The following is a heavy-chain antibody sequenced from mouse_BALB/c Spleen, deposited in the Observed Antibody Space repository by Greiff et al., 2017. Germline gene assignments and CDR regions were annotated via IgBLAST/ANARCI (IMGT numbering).Heavy chain of an antibody. V-gene: IGHV5-12-2*01. D-gene: IGHD2-4*01. CDR3: ARRDDYLAWFAY. CDR2: ISNGGGIT. CDR1: GFPFSSYT. J-gene: IGHJ3*01. Sequence: DVHLVESGVGLVQPGGSLKLSCAASGFPFSSYTMSWVRQTPEKRLEWVAYISNGGGITYYPDTVKGRVTISRDNAKNTLYLQMSSLKSEDTAMYYCARRDDYLAWFAYWGQGTLVTVSA.